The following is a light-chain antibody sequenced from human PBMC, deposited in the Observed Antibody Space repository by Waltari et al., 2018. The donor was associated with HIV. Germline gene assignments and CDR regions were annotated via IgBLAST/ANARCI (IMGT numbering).Light chain of an antibody. CDR3: QQYNDWPWFT. CDR1: QSVSSN. V-gene: IGKV3-15*01. Sequence: EIVMTQSPATLSVSPGKTATLPCRASQSVSSNLAWYQQKAGQTPRLLIYSASTRATGIPPRLSGSGSGTRFALTITSVQPEDVAEYYCQQYNDWPWFTFGQGTKLEIK. CDR2: SAS. J-gene: IGKJ2*01.